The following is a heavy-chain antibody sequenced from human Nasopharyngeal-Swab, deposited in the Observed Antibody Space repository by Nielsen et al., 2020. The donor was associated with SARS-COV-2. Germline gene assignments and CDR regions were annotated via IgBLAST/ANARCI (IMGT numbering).Heavy chain of an antibody. CDR3: ARVGGLWSAGFYYYYMDV. Sequence: WIRQPPGKGLEWIGYIYYSGSTNYNPSLKSRVTISVDTSKNQSSLKLSSVTAADTAVYYCARVGGLWSAGFYYYYMDVWGKGTTVTVSS. J-gene: IGHJ6*03. V-gene: IGHV4-59*01. CDR2: IYYSGST. D-gene: IGHD3-3*01.